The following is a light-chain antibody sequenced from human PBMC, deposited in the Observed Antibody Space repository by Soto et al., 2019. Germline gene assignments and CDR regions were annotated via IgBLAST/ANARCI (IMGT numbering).Light chain of an antibody. CDR2: GAS. CDR3: QQYNDWPPEIT. CDR1: QSVSSN. Sequence: EIVMTQSPATLSVSPGERATLSCRASQSVSSNLAWYQQKPGQAPRLLIYGASTRATGIPARFSGSGSGTEFTLTISGLQSEDLAIYYCQQYNDWPPEITFGPGTKVDIK. J-gene: IGKJ3*01. V-gene: IGKV3-15*01.